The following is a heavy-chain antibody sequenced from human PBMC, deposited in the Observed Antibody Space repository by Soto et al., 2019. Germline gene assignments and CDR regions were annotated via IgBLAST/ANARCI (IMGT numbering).Heavy chain of an antibody. CDR2: IYYSGST. CDR3: ARHQGGPGGQCLVPFDY. Sequence: QLQLQESGPGLVKPSETLSLTCTVSGGSISSSSYYWGWIRQPPGKGLEWIGSIYYSGSTYYNPSLKSRVNISVDTSKNQFSLKLSSVTAADTAVYYYARHQGGPGGQCLVPFDYWGQGTLVTVSS. D-gene: IGHD6-19*01. J-gene: IGHJ4*02. V-gene: IGHV4-39*01. CDR1: GGSISSSSYY.